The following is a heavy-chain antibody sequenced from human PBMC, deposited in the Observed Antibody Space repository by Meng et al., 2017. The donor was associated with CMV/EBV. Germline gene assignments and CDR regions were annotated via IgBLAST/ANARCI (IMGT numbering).Heavy chain of an antibody. D-gene: IGHD6-13*01. CDR3: ARGIAAAGEHHGP. CDR1: GFTFSSYA. Sequence: GSLRLSCAASGFTFSSYAMSWVRQAPGKGLEWIGEINHSGSTNYNPSLKSRVTISVDTSKNQFSLKLSSVTAADTAVYYCARGIAAAGEHHGPWGQGTLVTVSS. CDR2: INHSGST. V-gene: IGHV4-34*01. J-gene: IGHJ5*02.